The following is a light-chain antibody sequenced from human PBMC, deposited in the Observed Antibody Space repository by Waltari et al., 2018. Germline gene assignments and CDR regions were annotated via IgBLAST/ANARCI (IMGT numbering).Light chain of an antibody. V-gene: IGKV3-20*01. CDR2: DTY. Sequence: ELVLTHSPGPLSLSPGEGDHLVRRDSQCVSKYLVWYQQRLGQAPRLLIYDTYNRAPGIPDRFSGSGSGTDFSLTISRLEPEDLAVYYCQSYVSLPATFGQGTRVEIK. CDR1: QCVSKY. CDR3: QSYVSLPAT. J-gene: IGKJ1*01.